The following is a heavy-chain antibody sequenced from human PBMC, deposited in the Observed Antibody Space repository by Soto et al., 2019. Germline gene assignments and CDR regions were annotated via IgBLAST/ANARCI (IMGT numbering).Heavy chain of an antibody. V-gene: IGHV4-59*02. CDR2: IYYSGST. Sequence: SEALALTCTVSGGSVSSYYWSWIRHPPGKGLEWIGYIYYSGSTNYNPSPKSRVTISVDTSKNQFSLKLSSVTAADTAVYYCARSAGRSWGQGTLVTSPQ. D-gene: IGHD2-15*01. J-gene: IGHJ5*02. CDR3: ARSAGRS. CDR1: GGSVSSYY.